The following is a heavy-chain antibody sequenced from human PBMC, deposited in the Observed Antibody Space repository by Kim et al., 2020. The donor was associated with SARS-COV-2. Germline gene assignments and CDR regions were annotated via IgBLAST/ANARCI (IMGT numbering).Heavy chain of an antibody. J-gene: IGHJ6*02. Sequence: GGSLRLSCAASGFTFSSYSMNWVRQAPGKGLEWVSSISSSSSYIYYADSVKGRLTISRDNAKNSLYLQMNSLRAEDTAVYYCARDEPSYVGIWGVWGQGTTVTVSS. CDR3: ARDEPSYVGIWGV. V-gene: IGHV3-21*01. D-gene: IGHD6-13*01. CDR1: GFTFSSYS. CDR2: ISSSSSYI.